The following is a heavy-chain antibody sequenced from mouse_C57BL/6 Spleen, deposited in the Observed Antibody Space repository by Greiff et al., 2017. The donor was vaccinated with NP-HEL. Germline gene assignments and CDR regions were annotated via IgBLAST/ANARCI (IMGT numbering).Heavy chain of an antibody. Sequence: EVKLQESGGDLVKPGGSLKLSCAASGFTFSSYGMSWVRQTPDKRLEWVATISSGGSYTYYPDSVKGRFTISRDNAKNTLYLQMSSLKSEDTAMYYCARGARITTVVAHFDYWGQGTTLTVSS. CDR1: GFTFSSYG. V-gene: IGHV5-6*01. J-gene: IGHJ2*01. CDR2: ISSGGSYT. CDR3: ARGARITTVVAHFDY. D-gene: IGHD1-1*01.